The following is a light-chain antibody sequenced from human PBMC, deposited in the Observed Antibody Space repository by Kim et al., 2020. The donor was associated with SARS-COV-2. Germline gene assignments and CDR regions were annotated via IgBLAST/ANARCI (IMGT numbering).Light chain of an antibody. J-gene: IGKJ4*01. V-gene: IGKV3-15*01. CDR3: QHYNNWPLG. CDR1: QSVSTK. CDR2: GVS. Sequence: VSPGERATLSCRTSQSVSTKLAWFQQKPGQAPRLLIYGVSTRATGIPARFSGSGSGTDFTLTISSLQSEDFAVYYCQHYNNWPLGFGGGTKVDIK.